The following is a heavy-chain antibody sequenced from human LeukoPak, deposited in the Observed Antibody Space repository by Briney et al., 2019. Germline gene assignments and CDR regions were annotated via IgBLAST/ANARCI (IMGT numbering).Heavy chain of an antibody. Sequence: GGSLRLSCAASGFTFSSYWMTWVRQAPGKGLEWVASIKEDGGEKYNVDSVKGRFTSSRDNAKNSLYLQMNSLPAEDTGVYYCARDYGYNNDWFGAPFDYWGQGTLVTVSS. V-gene: IGHV3-7*01. CDR2: IKEDGGEK. CDR3: ARDYGYNNDWFGAPFDY. D-gene: IGHD3-9*01. CDR1: GFTFSSYW. J-gene: IGHJ4*02.